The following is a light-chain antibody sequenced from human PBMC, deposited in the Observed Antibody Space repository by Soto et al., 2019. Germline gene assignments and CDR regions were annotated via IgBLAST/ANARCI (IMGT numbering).Light chain of an antibody. J-gene: IGKJ1*01. V-gene: IGKV3-20*01. Sequence: EIVLTQSPGTLSLSPGERATLSCRASQSVSSSYLAWDQQKPGQAPRLLIYRASSRATGIPDRFSGSGSGTDFTLTISRLEPEDFAVYYCQQYGSSPTFGQGTKVES. CDR1: QSVSSSY. CDR3: QQYGSSPT. CDR2: RAS.